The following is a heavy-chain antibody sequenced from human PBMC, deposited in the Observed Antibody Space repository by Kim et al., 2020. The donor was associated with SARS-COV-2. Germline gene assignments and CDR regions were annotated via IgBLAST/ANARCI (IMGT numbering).Heavy chain of an antibody. D-gene: IGHD3-9*01. CDR1: GYTFTSHT. Sequence: ASVKVSCKASGYTFTSHTIHWVRQAPGQRLEWMGWINTVKGNTKYAQKFQGRVTITRDTSASTVYMELSSLRSEDTAVYYCARDRVILTGDYKAMYAFEIWGHGELVTVSS. V-gene: IGHV1-3*04. CDR2: INTVKGNT. CDR3: ARDRVILTGDYKAMYAFEI. J-gene: IGHJ3*02.